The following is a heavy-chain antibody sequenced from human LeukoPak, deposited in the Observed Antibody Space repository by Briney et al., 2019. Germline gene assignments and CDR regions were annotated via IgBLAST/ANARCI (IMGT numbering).Heavy chain of an antibody. Sequence: QSGGSLRLSCAASGFTFSSYSMNWVRQAPGKGLEWVSAISGSGGSTYYADSVKGRFTISRDNSKNTLYLQMNSLRAEDTAVYCCASVGIRGNVNYWGQGTLVTVSS. V-gene: IGHV3-23*01. CDR1: GFTFSSYS. D-gene: IGHD3-10*01. CDR3: ASVGIRGNVNY. J-gene: IGHJ4*02. CDR2: ISGSGGST.